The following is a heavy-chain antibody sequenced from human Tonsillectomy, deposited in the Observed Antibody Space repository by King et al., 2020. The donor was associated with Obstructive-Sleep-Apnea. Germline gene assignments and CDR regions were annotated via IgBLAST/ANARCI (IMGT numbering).Heavy chain of an antibody. Sequence: VQLVESGGGVVQPGRSLRLSCAASGFTFSSYGMHWVRQAPGKGLEWVAVIWYDGRNKYYADSVKGRFTISRDNSKNTLYLQMNSLRAEDTAVYYCARDVRMVRGGFDYWGQGTLVTVSS. D-gene: IGHD3-10*01. CDR2: IWYDGRNK. J-gene: IGHJ4*02. CDR1: GFTFSSYG. CDR3: ARDVRMVRGGFDY. V-gene: IGHV3-33*01.